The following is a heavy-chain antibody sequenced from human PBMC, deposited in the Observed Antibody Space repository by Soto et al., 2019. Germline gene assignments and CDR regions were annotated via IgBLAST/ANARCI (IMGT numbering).Heavy chain of an antibody. CDR2: ISSSSSTI. CDR1: GFTFSSYS. V-gene: IGHV3-48*02. CDR3: AADSSGSYYGTYYYYGMDV. Sequence: GGSLRLSCAASGFTFSSYSMNWVRQAPGKGLEWVSYISSSSSTIYYADSVKGRFTISRDNAKNSLYLQMNSLRDEDTAVYYCAADSSGSYYGTYYYYGMDVWGQGTTVTVSS. J-gene: IGHJ6*02. D-gene: IGHD3-10*01.